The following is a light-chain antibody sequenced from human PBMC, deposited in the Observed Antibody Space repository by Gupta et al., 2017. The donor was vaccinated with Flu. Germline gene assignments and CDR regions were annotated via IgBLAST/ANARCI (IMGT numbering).Light chain of an antibody. J-gene: IGKJ4*01. V-gene: IGKV3-11*01. Sequence: DIVLKQSPATLSLSPGERATLSCRASQNVNNYLAWYQHKPGQAPRLLIYDAANRATGIPARFSGSGSGTDFTLTISRLEPEDFALYYCQQRSNWPKVTFGGGTKVEIK. CDR2: DAA. CDR3: QQRSNWPKVT. CDR1: QNVNNY.